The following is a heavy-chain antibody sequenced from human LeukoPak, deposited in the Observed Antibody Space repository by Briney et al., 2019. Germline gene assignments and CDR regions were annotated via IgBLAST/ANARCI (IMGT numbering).Heavy chain of an antibody. CDR1: GFTFSGYW. CDR2: INIDGATT. D-gene: IGHD1-26*01. CDR3: VRGAVGTGVWFDP. J-gene: IGHJ5*02. V-gene: IGHV3-74*01. Sequence: PGGSLRLSCAASGFTFSGYWMHWVRQAPGKGLEWVSRINIDGATTNYADSVKGRFTISSDNAKNTLHLQMNSLRADDTAVYYCVRGAVGTGVWFDPWGQGTLVTVSS.